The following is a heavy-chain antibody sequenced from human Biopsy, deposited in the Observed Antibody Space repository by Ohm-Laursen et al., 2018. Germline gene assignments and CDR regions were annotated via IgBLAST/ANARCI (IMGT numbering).Heavy chain of an antibody. CDR2: NIPILGTG. J-gene: IGHJ1*01. CDR3: ATKLTGYFHH. V-gene: IGHV1-69*06. CDR1: GGTFSNYG. Sequence: SVSVSCKAPGGTFSNYGVNWVRQAPGQGLEWLGGNIPILGTGNCAQKIQDRVTVAADTSTSTATMELRSLRSDDTAVYYCATKLTGYFHHWGQGTLVIVSS. D-gene: IGHD3-9*01.